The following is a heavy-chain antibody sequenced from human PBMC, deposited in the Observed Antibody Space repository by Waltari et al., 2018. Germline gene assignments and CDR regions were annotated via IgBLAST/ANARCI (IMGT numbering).Heavy chain of an antibody. J-gene: IGHJ4*02. D-gene: IGHD4-17*01. CDR2: ISSSSLYM. CDR1: GFTFSTYS. CDR3: ARSSTTVTTFG. Sequence: EVQLVASGGGLVKAGGSLGLSCAAFGFTFSTYSMNWVRQAPGKGLEWVSSISSSSLYMSYADSVKGRVTISRDNAKNSLYLQMNSLRVEDTAVYYCARSSTTVTTFGWGQGTLVTVSS. V-gene: IGHV3-21*01.